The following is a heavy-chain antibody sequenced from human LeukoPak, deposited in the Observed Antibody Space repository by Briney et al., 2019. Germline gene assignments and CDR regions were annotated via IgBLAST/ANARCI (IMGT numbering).Heavy chain of an antibody. CDR3: ARDSIVVVPAAVNWFDP. CDR2: ISSSSSTI. V-gene: IGHV3-48*04. Sequence: GGSLRLSCAASGFTFSSYSMTWVRQAPGKGLEWVSYISSSSSTIYYADSVKGRFTISRDNAKNSLYLQMNSLRAEDTAVYYCARDSIVVVPAAVNWFDPWGQGTLVTVSS. CDR1: GFTFSSYS. J-gene: IGHJ5*02. D-gene: IGHD2-2*01.